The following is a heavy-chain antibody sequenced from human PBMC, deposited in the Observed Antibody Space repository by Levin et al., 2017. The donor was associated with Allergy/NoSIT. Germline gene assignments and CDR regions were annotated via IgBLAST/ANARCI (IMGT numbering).Heavy chain of an antibody. CDR1: GFTFSSYA. Sequence: QPGGSLRLSCAASGFTFSSYAMHWVRQAPGKGLEWVAVISYDGSNKYYADSVKGRFTISRDNSKNTLYLQMNSLRAEDTAVYYCAREGAVRYCSSTSCLTYYFDYWGQGTLVTVSS. D-gene: IGHD2-2*01. J-gene: IGHJ4*02. V-gene: IGHV3-30-3*01. CDR2: ISYDGSNK. CDR3: AREGAVRYCSSTSCLTYYFDY.